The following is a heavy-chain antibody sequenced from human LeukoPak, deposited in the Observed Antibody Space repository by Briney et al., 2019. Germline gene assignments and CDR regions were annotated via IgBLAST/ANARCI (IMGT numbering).Heavy chain of an antibody. D-gene: IGHD6-13*01. CDR1: GYSISSGYY. V-gene: IGHV4-38-2*02. CDR2: IYHSGST. J-gene: IGHJ5*02. Sequence: SETLSLTCTVSGYSISSGYYWGWIRQPPGKGLEWIGSIYHSGSTYYNPSLKSRVTISVDTSKNQFSLKLSSVTAADTAVYYCARHLRAAAGPSLSWFAPWGQGTLVTVSS. CDR3: ARHLRAAAGPSLSWFAP.